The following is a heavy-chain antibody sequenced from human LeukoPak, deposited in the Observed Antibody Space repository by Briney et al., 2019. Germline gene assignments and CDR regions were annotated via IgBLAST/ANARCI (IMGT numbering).Heavy chain of an antibody. D-gene: IGHD1-26*01. CDR1: GFTFSSYD. CDR3: AKERGLSGSYPFDY. J-gene: IGHJ4*02. Sequence: GGSLILSCAASGFTFSSYDMSWVRQAPGKGLEWVSAISGSGGSTYYADSVKGRFTMSRDNSKNTLYLQMNSLRAEDTAVYYCAKERGLSGSYPFDYWGQGTLVTVSS. CDR2: ISGSGGST. V-gene: IGHV3-23*01.